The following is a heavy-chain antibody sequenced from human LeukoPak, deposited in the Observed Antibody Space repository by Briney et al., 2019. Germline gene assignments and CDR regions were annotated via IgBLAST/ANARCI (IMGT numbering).Heavy chain of an antibody. V-gene: IGHV3-74*01. D-gene: IGHD3-10*01. Sequence: AGGSLRLSCAASGFAFSSNWMHWVRQGPGKGLVWVSHINADGSITNYADSVKGRFTISRDNAKNTLYLQMNSLRAEDTAVYYCARVGRYITMVQNYYYGMDVWGQGTTVTVSS. CDR2: INADGSIT. CDR1: GFAFSSNW. CDR3: ARVGRYITMVQNYYYGMDV. J-gene: IGHJ6*02.